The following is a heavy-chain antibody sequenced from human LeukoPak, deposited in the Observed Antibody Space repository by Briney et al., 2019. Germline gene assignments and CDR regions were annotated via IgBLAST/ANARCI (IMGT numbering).Heavy chain of an antibody. CDR1: GFTFSDSY. V-gene: IGHV3-11*04. CDR3: AKDRRKDSGSYLIDY. D-gene: IGHD1-26*01. CDR2: ISNSGSSI. Sequence: PGGSLRLSCAASGFTFSDSYMTWIRQAPGKGLEWVSYISNSGSSIYYADSVKGRFTTSRDNAKSSLYLQMNSLRAEDTAVYYCAKDRRKDSGSYLIDYWGQGTLVTVSS. J-gene: IGHJ4*02.